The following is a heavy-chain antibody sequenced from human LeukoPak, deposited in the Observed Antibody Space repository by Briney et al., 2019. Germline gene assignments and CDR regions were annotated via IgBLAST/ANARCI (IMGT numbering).Heavy chain of an antibody. CDR2: IYHSGST. J-gene: IGHJ4*02. D-gene: IGHD5-18*01. CDR1: GYSISSGYY. V-gene: IGHV4-38-2*02. Sequence: PSETLSLTCTVSGYSISSGYYWGWIRQPPGKGLEWIGSIYHSGSTNYNPSLKSRVTISVDTSKNQFSLKLSSVTAADTAVYYCARRGYSYGTIDYWGQGTLVTVSS. CDR3: ARRGYSYGTIDY.